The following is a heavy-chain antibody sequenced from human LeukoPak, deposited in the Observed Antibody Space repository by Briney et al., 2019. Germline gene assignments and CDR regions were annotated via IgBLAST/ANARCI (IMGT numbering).Heavy chain of an antibody. Sequence: SETLSLTCTVTSVSINNNYWSWIRQPPGKGLEWIGYIYYSGSTNYSPPLKSRVTVSVDTSKKQFSLKVTSVTAADTAVYYCARGSGAFDYWGQGTLVTVSS. CDR3: ARGSGAFDY. CDR2: IYYSGST. CDR1: SVSINNNY. J-gene: IGHJ4*02. V-gene: IGHV4-59*01.